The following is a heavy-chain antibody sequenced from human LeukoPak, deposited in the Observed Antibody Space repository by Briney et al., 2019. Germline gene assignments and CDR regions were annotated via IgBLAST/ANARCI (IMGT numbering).Heavy chain of an antibody. CDR2: IYYSGSA. D-gene: IGHD6-13*01. Sequence: SETLSLTCTVSGGSISSYYWSWIRQPPGKGLGWIGYIYYSGSANYNPSLKSRVTISVDTSKNQFSLKLSSVTAADTAVYYCARVGYSSSWYTRDYYYGMDVWGQGTTVTVSS. J-gene: IGHJ6*02. CDR3: ARVGYSSSWYTRDYYYGMDV. CDR1: GGSISSYY. V-gene: IGHV4-59*01.